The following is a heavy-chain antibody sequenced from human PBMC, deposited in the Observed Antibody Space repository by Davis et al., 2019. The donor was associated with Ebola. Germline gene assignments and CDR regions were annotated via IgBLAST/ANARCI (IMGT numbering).Heavy chain of an antibody. J-gene: IGHJ5*02. CDR1: GGSISSYY. D-gene: IGHD2-15*01. CDR2: IYYSGST. V-gene: IGHV4-59*12. CDR3: ARDREPGAPPLLQFDP. Sequence: MPSETLSLTCTVSGGSISSYYWSWIRQPPGKGLGWIGYIYYSGSTNYNPSLKSRVTISVDTSKNQFSLKLSSVTAADTAVYYCARDREPGAPPLLQFDPWGQGTLVAVSS.